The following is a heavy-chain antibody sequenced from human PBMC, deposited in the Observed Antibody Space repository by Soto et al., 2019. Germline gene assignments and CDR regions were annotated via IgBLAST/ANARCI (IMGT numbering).Heavy chain of an antibody. CDR1: GGTFSSYA. V-gene: IGHV1-69*01. Sequence: QVQLVQSGAEVKKPGSSVKVSCKASGGTFSSYAISWVRQAPGQGLEWMGGIIPIFGTATYAQKFQGRVTITADETTSTSYMELSSLRSEDTSVYYCARQVVVVFQKKTPCEYFQHWGQGTLVTVSS. CDR3: ARQVVVVFQKKTPCEYFQH. D-gene: IGHD2-15*01. CDR2: IIPIFGTA. J-gene: IGHJ1*01.